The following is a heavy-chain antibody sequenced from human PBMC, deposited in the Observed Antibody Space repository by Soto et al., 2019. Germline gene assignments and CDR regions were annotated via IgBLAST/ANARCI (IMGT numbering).Heavy chain of an antibody. J-gene: IGHJ4*01. CDR3: ARFHYEY. CDR2: ISSSSSTI. CDR1: GLTFRSYS. V-gene: IGHV3-48*02. Sequence: VGIERLSCAAAGLTFRSYSRNWVRQAPGKGLEWVSYISSSSSTIYYADSVKGRFTISRDNAKNSLYLQMNSLRYEDTALYSCARFHYEYRGQGTLV.